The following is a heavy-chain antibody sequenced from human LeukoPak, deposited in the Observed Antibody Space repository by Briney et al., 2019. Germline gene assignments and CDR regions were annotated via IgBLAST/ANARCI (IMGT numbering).Heavy chain of an antibody. D-gene: IGHD6-13*01. Sequence: PGGSLRLSCAASGFAFNSYSMNWVRRAPGKGLEWVASISYDDINKYYADSVKGRFTISRDNSKNTLYLQMNSLRAEDTAVYYCARDLVIEGHLSSSSQNYDAFDIWGQGTMVAVSS. CDR2: ISYDDINK. CDR3: ARDLVIEGHLSSSSQNYDAFDI. CDR1: GFAFNSYS. V-gene: IGHV3-30*14. J-gene: IGHJ3*02.